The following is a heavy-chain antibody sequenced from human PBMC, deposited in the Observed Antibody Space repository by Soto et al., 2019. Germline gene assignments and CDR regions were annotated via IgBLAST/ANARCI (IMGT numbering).Heavy chain of an antibody. V-gene: IGHV2-5*02. J-gene: IGHJ4*02. CDR1: GFSLSTSGVV. Sequence: QITLKESGPTLVKPTQTLTLTCTFSGFSLSTSGVVVGWIRQPPGKALEWLALIYWDGDKRYSPSLKSRLTITKDTSINQVFLTMPNMDPVDTGTYYCAHRTGGAFHYWGQGTLVTVSS. D-gene: IGHD3-16*01. CDR2: IYWDGDK. CDR3: AHRTGGAFHY.